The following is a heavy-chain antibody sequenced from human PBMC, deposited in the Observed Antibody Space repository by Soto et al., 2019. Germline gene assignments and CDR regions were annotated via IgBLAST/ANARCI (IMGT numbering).Heavy chain of an antibody. CDR2: IYHSGST. CDR3: ARDRRYYGMDV. V-gene: IGHV4-30-2*01. CDR1: GGSISSGGYS. J-gene: IGHJ6*02. Sequence: SETLSLTCAVSGGSISSGGYSWSWIRQPPGKGLEWIGYIYHSGSTYYNLSLKSRVTISVDRSKNQFSLKLSSVTAADTAVYYCARDRRYYGMDVWGQGTTVTVSS.